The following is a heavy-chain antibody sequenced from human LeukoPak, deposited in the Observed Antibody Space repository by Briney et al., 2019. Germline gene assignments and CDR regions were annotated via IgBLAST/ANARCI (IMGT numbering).Heavy chain of an antibody. V-gene: IGHV1-18*01. CDR2: ISAYNGNT. Sequence: GASVKVSCKASGYTFTSYGISWVRQAPGQGLEWLGWISAYNGNTNYAQKLQGRVTMTTDTSTSTAYMELRSLRSDDTAVYYCAGGDSDVVRGVFYYYYYYMDVWGKGTTVTVSS. CDR3: AGGDSDVVRGVFYYYYYYMDV. CDR1: GYTFTSYG. J-gene: IGHJ6*03. D-gene: IGHD3-10*01.